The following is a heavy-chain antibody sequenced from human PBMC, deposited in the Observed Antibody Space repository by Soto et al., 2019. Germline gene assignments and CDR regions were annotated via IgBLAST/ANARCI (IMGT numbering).Heavy chain of an antibody. J-gene: IGHJ6*02. Sequence: EVQLLESGGGLVQPGGSLRLSCAASGFTFSSYAMSWVRQAPGKGLEWVSAISGSGGSTYYADSVKGRFTISRDNSKKTLYLQMNSLRAEDTAVYYCAKRSGYSYGLEYNYYYGMDVWGQGTTVTVSS. D-gene: IGHD5-18*01. CDR3: AKRSGYSYGLEYNYYYGMDV. CDR1: GFTFSSYA. V-gene: IGHV3-23*01. CDR2: ISGSGGST.